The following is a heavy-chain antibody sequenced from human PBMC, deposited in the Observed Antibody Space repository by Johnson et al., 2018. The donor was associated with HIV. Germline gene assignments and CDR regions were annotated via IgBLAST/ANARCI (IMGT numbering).Heavy chain of an antibody. D-gene: IGHD3-3*01. CDR1: GITVSSNY. CDR3: AREGGATIFGVTDAFDI. J-gene: IGHJ3*02. CDR2: IGGSDTTI. Sequence: QVQLVESGGGLVQPGGSLRLSCAASGITVSSNYMSWIRQAPGKGLEWVSYIGGSDTTIYYADSVKGRFTISRDNAKNLIYLQMNSLRADDTAVYYCAREGGATIFGVTDAFDIWGQGTMVTVSS. V-gene: IGHV3-11*04.